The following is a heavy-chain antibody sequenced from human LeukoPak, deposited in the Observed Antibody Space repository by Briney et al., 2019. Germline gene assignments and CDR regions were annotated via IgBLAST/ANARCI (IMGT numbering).Heavy chain of an antibody. CDR3: ATTVTYYYFDY. CDR2: ISSSSSTI. Sequence: PGGSLRLSCAASGFTFSRNSMNWVRQAPGKGLEWVSYISSSSSTIYYADSVKGRFTISRDNAKNSLYLQMNSLRAEDTAVYYCATTVTYYYFDYWGQGTLVTVSS. J-gene: IGHJ4*02. V-gene: IGHV3-48*01. D-gene: IGHD4-17*01. CDR1: GFTFSRNS.